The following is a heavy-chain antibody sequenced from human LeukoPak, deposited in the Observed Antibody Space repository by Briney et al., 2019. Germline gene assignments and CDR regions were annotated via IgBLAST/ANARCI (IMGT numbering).Heavy chain of an antibody. CDR3: ARARFGYNRGPFDY. V-gene: IGHV3-30-3*01. CDR1: GFTFSNYA. D-gene: IGHD5-24*01. CDR2: ISYDGSNK. Sequence: GSLRLSCAASGFTFSNYAMNWVRQAPGKGLEWVAFISYDGSNKHYADSVKGRFTISRDNSKNTLYLQMNSLRPEDTAVYYCARARFGYNRGPFDYWGQGILVTVSS. J-gene: IGHJ4*02.